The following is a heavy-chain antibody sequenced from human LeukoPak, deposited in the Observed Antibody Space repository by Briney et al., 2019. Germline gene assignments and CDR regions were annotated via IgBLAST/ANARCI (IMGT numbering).Heavy chain of an antibody. J-gene: IGHJ6*03. V-gene: IGHV3-30*02. D-gene: IGHD5-12*01. CDR3: AKGGGYEAQYYYYYLDV. CDR2: IWYDGSNK. CDR1: GFTFSSYG. Sequence: PGGSLRLSCAASGFTFSSYGMYWVRQAPGRGLEWVAFIWYDGSNKYYADSGKCRFTVSRDNSKNTLYLQMKSLRAEDTAVYYCAKGGGYEAQYYYYYLDVWGKGTTVTISS.